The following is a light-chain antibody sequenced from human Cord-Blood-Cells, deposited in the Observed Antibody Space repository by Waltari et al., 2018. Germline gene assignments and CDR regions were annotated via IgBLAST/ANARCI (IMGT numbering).Light chain of an antibody. CDR3: CSYAGSSTLV. V-gene: IGLV2-23*01. CDR2: EGS. J-gene: IGLJ2*01. CDR1: SSDVGSYNL. Sequence: QSALTQPASVSGSPGQSITISCTGTSSDVGSYNLVSWYQQRPGKAPKLMIYEGSKRPSGVSNRCAGSKSGNTASRTISGLQAEDEADYYCCSYAGSSTLVFGGGTKLTVL.